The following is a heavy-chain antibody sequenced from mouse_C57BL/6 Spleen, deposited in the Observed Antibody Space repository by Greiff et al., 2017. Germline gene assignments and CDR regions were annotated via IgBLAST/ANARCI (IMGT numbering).Heavy chain of an antibody. J-gene: IGHJ4*01. CDR2: IYPGSGNT. CDR3: ARFDVDAMDY. CDR1: GYTFTDYY. Sequence: VQLVESGAELVRPGASVKLSCKASGYTFTDYYINWVKQRPGQGLEWIARIYPGSGNTYYNEKFKGKATLTAEKSSSTAYMQLSSLTSEDSAVYFCARFDVDAMDYWGQGTSVTVSS. V-gene: IGHV1-76*01.